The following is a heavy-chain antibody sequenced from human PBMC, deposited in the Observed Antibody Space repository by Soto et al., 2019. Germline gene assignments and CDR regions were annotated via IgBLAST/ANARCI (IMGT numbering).Heavy chain of an antibody. D-gene: IGHD3-10*01. CDR3: ARGPMVRGAPHY. V-gene: IGHV3-30-3*01. CDR2: ISYDGGSK. CDR1: GFRFSNYA. Sequence: QVQLVESGGGVVEPGGSLRLSCAASGFRFSNYALHWVRQAPGRGLEWVADISYDGGSKYYGDSVKGRFSISRDNSKDTLYVQMNSLRVEDTAVYYCARGPMVRGAPHYWGQGTLVNVSS. J-gene: IGHJ4*02.